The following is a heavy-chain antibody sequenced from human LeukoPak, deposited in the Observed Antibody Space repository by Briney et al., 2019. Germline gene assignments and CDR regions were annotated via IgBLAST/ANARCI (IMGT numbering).Heavy chain of an antibody. J-gene: IGHJ3*02. CDR2: ITTDGTTT. CDR3: ARDAITSGWFDAYDM. V-gene: IGHV3-64*01. CDR1: GFTFKTYA. Sequence: GGSLRPSCTASGFTFKTYAMHWVRQAPGRGLEYVSSITTDGTTTYHANSVKGRFTISRDNSKNTLYLQMGSLRVEDMALYYCARDAITSGWFDAYDMWGQGTMVTVSS. D-gene: IGHD6-19*01.